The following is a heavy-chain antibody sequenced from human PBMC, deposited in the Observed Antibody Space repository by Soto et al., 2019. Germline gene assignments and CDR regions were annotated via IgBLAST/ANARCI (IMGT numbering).Heavy chain of an antibody. CDR3: ARGWGYDSTDYYYAY. V-gene: IGHV1-69*01. CDR2: IIPISGTA. Sequence: QVQLVQSGAEVKKPGSSVKVSCKASGGTFSHSAISWVRQAPGQGLEWMGGIIPISGTAHYAQKFQGRVSIIADESTRTDYMELSTLRSDDTAIYYCARGWGYDSTDYYYAYWGQGTLVIVSS. D-gene: IGHD3-22*01. CDR1: GGTFSHSA. J-gene: IGHJ4*02.